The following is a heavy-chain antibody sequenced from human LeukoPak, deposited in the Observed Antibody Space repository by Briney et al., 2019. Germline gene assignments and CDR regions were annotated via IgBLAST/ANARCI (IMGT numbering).Heavy chain of an antibody. CDR1: GFTFSSYE. Sequence: GGSLRLSCAASGFTFSSYEMNWVRQAPGKGLEWVSYISSSGSTIYYADSVKGRFTISRDNAKNSLYLQMNSLRAEDTAVYYCAGERVWFGEYGMDVWGQGTTVTVSS. D-gene: IGHD3-10*01. CDR2: ISSSGSTI. V-gene: IGHV3-48*03. CDR3: AGERVWFGEYGMDV. J-gene: IGHJ6*02.